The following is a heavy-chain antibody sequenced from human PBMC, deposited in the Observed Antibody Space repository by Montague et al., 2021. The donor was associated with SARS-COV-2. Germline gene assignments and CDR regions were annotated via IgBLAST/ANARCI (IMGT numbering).Heavy chain of an antibody. V-gene: IGHV4-34*01. D-gene: IGHD3-16*02. Sequence: SETLSLTCAVYGGSFSGYYWTWIRQPPGKGLEWIGEINHSGSTXXXPSXXXRVTISVDTSKNQFSLKLRSVTAADTAVRYYARGQPPRITFGGIISYGLDVWGQGTTVTVSS. CDR3: ARGQPPRITFGGIISYGLDV. J-gene: IGHJ6*02. CDR2: INHSGST. CDR1: GGSFSGYY.